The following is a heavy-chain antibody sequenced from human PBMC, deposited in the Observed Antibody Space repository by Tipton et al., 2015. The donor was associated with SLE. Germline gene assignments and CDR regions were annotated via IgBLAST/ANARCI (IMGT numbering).Heavy chain of an antibody. D-gene: IGHD2-8*02. V-gene: IGHV4-59*08. Sequence: TLSLTCTVSGGSISSYYWSWIRQPPGKGLEWIGYIYYSGSTNYTPSLKSRVTISVDTSKNQFSLKLSSVTAADTAVYYCARSAPDCTGGVCYLYYFDYWGQGTLVTVSS. CDR1: GGSISSYY. J-gene: IGHJ4*02. CDR3: ARSAPDCTGGVCYLYYFDY. CDR2: IYYSGST.